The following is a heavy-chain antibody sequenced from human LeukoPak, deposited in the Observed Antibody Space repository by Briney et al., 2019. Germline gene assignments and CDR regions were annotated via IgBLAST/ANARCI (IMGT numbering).Heavy chain of an antibody. CDR3: ARETDYGDYPSGWFDP. V-gene: IGHV1-18*01. D-gene: IGHD4-17*01. J-gene: IGHJ5*02. CDR1: GYTFTSYG. CDR2: ISAYNGNT. Sequence: ASVKVSCKASGYTFTSYGISWVRQAPGQGLEWMGWISAYNGNTNYAQKLQGRVTMTTDTSTSTAYMELRSLRSDDTAVYYCARETDYGDYPSGWFDPWGQGTLVTVSS.